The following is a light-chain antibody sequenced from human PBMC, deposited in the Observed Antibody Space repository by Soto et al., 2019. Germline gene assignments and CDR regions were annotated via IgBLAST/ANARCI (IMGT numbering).Light chain of an antibody. Sequence: DFAMSQSPDSLTVSLGERATINCKSSQTILYNANNKNYLAWYQHKPGQPPKLLIYWASTRESGVPDRFSGSGSGTDFTLPISSLQAEDVAVYYCHQYYGNPSFGQGTKLEIK. CDR3: HQYYGNPS. J-gene: IGKJ2*01. CDR1: QTILYNANNKNY. V-gene: IGKV4-1*01. CDR2: WAS.